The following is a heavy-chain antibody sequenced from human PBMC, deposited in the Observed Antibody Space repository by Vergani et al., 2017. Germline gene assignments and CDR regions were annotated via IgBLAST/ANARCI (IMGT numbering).Heavy chain of an antibody. CDR2: ISSSTSYI. CDR1: GFTFSSYS. Sequence: EVQLVESGGGLVKPGGSLRLSCAASGFTFSSYSMNWVRQAPGKGLEWVSSISSSTSYIYYADSVKGRFTISRDNAKNSLYLQMNSLRTEDTAVYYCAGGGMGVEDCWAQGTLVTVSS. D-gene: IGHD1-26*01. V-gene: IGHV3-21*01. CDR3: AGGGMGVEDC. J-gene: IGHJ4*02.